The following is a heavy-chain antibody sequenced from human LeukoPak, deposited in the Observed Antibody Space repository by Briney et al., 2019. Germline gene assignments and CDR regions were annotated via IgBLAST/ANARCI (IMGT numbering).Heavy chain of an antibody. CDR2: IPYDGSNE. D-gene: IGHD6-13*01. V-gene: IGHV3-30*02. J-gene: IGHJ6*03. CDR3: AKDRGIAAAYYFMDV. Sequence: GGSLRLSCAASGFTFSNYGMHWVRQAPGKGLEWVAFIPYDGSNEYYADSVKGRFTISRDNSKDTLYLEMNSLRAEDTAMYYCAKDRGIAAAYYFMDVWGKGTTVTVSS. CDR1: GFTFSNYG.